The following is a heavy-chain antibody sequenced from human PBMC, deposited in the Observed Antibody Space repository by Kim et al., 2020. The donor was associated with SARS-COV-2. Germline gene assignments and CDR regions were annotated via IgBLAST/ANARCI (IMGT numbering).Heavy chain of an antibody. CDR2: INPNSGGT. D-gene: IGHD1-7*01. CDR1: GYTFTGYY. V-gene: IGHV1-2*06. CDR3: ARSRNYAVVTRLYYFDY. J-gene: IGHJ4*02. Sequence: ASVKVSCKASGYTFTGYYMHWVRQAPGQGLEWMGRINPNSGGTNYAQKFQGRVTMTRDTSISTAYMELSRLRSDDTAVYYCARSRNYAVVTRLYYFDYWGQGTLVTVSS.